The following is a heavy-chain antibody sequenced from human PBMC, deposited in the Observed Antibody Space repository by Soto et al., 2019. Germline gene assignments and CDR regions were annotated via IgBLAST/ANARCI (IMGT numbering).Heavy chain of an antibody. V-gene: IGHV3-23*01. Sequence: VGSLRLSCAASGFTFSSDAMSWFRQAPVNGLEWVSAISGSGGSTYYADSVKGRFTISRDNSKNTLYLQMNSLRAEDTAVYYCAKDPSITIFGVVITFDYWGQGTLVTVSS. CDR2: ISGSGGST. CDR1: GFTFSSDA. J-gene: IGHJ4*02. CDR3: AKDPSITIFGVVITFDY. D-gene: IGHD3-3*01.